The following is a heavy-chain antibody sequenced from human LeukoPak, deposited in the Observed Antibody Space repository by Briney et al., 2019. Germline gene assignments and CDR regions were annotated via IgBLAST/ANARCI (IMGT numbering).Heavy chain of an antibody. V-gene: IGHV5-51*01. J-gene: IGHJ4*02. CDR2: IYPGDSDT. D-gene: IGHD6-13*01. Sequence: GESLLRSCETSGYSFTSYWIGWVRQMPGPGLEWMGIIYPGDSDTRYSPSFQGQVTISADKSISTAYLQWSSLKASDTAMYYRARHTIAAAATDYCGQGTLVTVSS. CDR1: GYSFTSYW. CDR3: ARHTIAAAATDY.